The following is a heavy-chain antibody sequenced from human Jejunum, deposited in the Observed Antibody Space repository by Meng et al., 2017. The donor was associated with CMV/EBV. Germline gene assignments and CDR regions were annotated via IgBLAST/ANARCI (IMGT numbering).Heavy chain of an antibody. D-gene: IGHD3-3*01. Sequence: QVKLKGSRPGVGKPSQNLSLTCTCSGGSISGGDYYWSWIRQPPGKGLEWIGYIHDTGSTYYNPSLTSRVDISVGTSNNQFSLTLTSVTAADTAVYFCARGSIFVSFDSWGQGTLVTVSS. V-gene: IGHV4-30-4*01. CDR2: IHDTGST. J-gene: IGHJ4*02. CDR1: GGSISGGDYY. CDR3: ARGSIFVSFDS.